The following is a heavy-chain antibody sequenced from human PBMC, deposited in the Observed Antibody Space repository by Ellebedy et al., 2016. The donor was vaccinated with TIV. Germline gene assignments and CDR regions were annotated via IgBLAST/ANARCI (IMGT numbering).Heavy chain of an antibody. CDR3: AREMLGGGYSFVTDH. CDR2: VSYDGKNK. CDR1: GFTFSNYG. V-gene: IGHV3-30*03. Sequence: GESPKISCVASGFTFSNYGMHWVRQAPGKGLEWVAVVSYDGKNKYYADSVKGRFTISRDDSKNTLYLEVNGLRVEETAVYYCAREMLGGGYSFVTDHWGQGTLVTVSS. D-gene: IGHD5-18*01. J-gene: IGHJ4*02.